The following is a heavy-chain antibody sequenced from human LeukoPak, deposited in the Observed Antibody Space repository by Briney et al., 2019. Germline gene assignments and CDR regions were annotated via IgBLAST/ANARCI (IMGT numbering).Heavy chain of an antibody. CDR2: ISYDGSNK. J-gene: IGHJ4*02. CDR3: ASGITMVRGVMSSPFDY. Sequence: GGSLRLSCAASGFTFSSYGMHWVRQAPGKGLEWVAVISYDGSNKYYADSVKGRFTISRDNSKNTLYLQMNSLRAEDTAVYYCASGITMVRGVMSSPFDYWGQGTLVTVSS. V-gene: IGHV3-30*19. D-gene: IGHD3-10*01. CDR1: GFTFSSYG.